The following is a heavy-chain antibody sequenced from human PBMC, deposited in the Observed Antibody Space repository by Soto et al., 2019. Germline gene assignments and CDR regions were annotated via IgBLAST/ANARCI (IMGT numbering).Heavy chain of an antibody. J-gene: IGHJ4*02. Sequence: ASVKVSCKASGYTFTSYGISWVRHAPGQGLEWMGWINAYNGNTNYAQNLQGRLTMTTDTSTSTAYMELRSLRSDDTAVYYCARGGLTYYDFWSGYYTSKYFDYWGQGTLVTVSS. D-gene: IGHD3-3*01. CDR3: ARGGLTYYDFWSGYYTSKYFDY. CDR1: GYTFTSYG. CDR2: INAYNGNT. V-gene: IGHV1-18*01.